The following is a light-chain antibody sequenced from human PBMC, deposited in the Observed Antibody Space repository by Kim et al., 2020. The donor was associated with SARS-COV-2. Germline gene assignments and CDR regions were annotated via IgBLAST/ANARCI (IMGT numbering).Light chain of an antibody. CDR1: SSNIGNNY. V-gene: IGLV1-51*01. CDR3: ATWDGSLNTVV. J-gene: IGLJ2*01. CDR2: DNN. Sequence: GQNVTISCSGRSSNIGNNYVSWYQQLPGTAPTLLIYDNNERPSVIPDRFSGSKSGTSATLGITGLQTGDEADYYCATWDGSLNTVVFGGGTQLTVL.